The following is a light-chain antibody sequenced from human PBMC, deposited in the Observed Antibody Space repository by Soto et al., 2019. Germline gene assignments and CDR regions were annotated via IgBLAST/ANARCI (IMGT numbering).Light chain of an antibody. CDR1: RSVSSSY. Sequence: EIVMTQSPATLSLSPGERATLSCRASRSVSSSYLSWYQQKPGQAPRLLIYGASTRATGIPARFSGSGSGTDFTLTISSLQPEDFAVYYCQQDYNLFTFGGGTQVDTK. CDR2: GAS. J-gene: IGKJ4*01. V-gene: IGKV3D-7*01. CDR3: QQDYNLFT.